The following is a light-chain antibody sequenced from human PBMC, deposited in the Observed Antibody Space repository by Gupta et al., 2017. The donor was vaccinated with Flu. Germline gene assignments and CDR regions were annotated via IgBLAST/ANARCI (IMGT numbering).Light chain of an antibody. Sequence: DIVMTQSPDSLPVSLXERATINCKSSQSVLYSSNNKNYLAWYQQRPGQPPKLLLYWASTRESGVPDRFSGSGSGTDFTLTISSLQAEDVAVYYCQQYYSTPFTFGPGTKVDIK. CDR1: QSVLYSSNNKNY. V-gene: IGKV4-1*01. J-gene: IGKJ3*01. CDR2: WAS. CDR3: QQYYSTPFT.